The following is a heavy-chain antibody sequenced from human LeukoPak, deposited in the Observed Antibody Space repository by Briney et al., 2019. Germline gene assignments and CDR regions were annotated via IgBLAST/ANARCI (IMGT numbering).Heavy chain of an antibody. CDR3: ARGTRDCSSTSCGFDY. V-gene: IGHV4-34*01. CDR2: INHSGST. Sequence: ETLSLTCAVYGGSFSGYYWSWIRQPPGKGLEWIGEINHSGSTNYNPSLKSRVTISVDTSKDQFSLKLSSVTAADTAVYYCARGTRDCSSTSCGFDYWGQGTLVTVSS. J-gene: IGHJ4*02. CDR1: GGSFSGYY. D-gene: IGHD2-2*01.